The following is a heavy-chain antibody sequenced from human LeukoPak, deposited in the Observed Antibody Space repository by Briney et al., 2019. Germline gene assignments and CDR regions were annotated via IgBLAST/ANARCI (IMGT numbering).Heavy chain of an antibody. CDR3: ATGRGRYSSGWSPSILSDAFDI. Sequence: ASVKVSCKVSGYTLTELSMHWVRQAPGKGLEWMGGFDPEDGETIYAQKFQGRVAMTEDTSTDTAYMELSSLRSEDTAVYYCATGRGRYSSGWSPSILSDAFDIWGQGTMVTVSS. CDR1: GYTLTELS. D-gene: IGHD6-19*01. V-gene: IGHV1-24*01. J-gene: IGHJ3*02. CDR2: FDPEDGET.